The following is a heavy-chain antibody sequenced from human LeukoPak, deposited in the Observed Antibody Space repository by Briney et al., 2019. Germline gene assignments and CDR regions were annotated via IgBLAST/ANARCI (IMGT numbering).Heavy chain of an antibody. CDR2: ISGSGGST. V-gene: IGHV3-23*01. CDR3: AKAFYDILTGYPYYYYYYGMDV. D-gene: IGHD3-9*01. CDR1: GFTLSSSA. J-gene: IGHJ6*02. Sequence: GGSLRLSCAASGFTLSSSAMSWVRQAPGKGLEWVSAISGSGGSTYYADSVKGRFTISRDNSKNTLYLQMNSLRAEDTAVYYCAKAFYDILTGYPYYYYYYGMDVWGQGTTVTVSS.